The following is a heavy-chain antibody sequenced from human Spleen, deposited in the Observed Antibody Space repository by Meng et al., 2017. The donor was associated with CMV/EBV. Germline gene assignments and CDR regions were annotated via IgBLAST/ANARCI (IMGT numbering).Heavy chain of an antibody. CDR2: IHPHRGDT. J-gene: IGHJ4*02. D-gene: IGHD7-27*01. Sequence: ASVKVSCKASGYTFTAHYFHWVRQAPGQGLEWMGWIHPHRGDTNYAQQFQGRGTLTRDTSIHTGYMKLTRLTSDDTAVYYCARDNNWGPDYWGQGTLVTVSS. CDR1: GYTFTAHY. CDR3: ARDNNWGPDY. V-gene: IGHV1-2*02.